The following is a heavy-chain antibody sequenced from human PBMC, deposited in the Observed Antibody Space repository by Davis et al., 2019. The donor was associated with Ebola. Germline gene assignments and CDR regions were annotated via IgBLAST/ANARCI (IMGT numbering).Heavy chain of an antibody. D-gene: IGHD6-13*01. V-gene: IGHV3-23*01. J-gene: IGHJ6*03. CDR3: ARVRAADGLYYYYMDV. Sequence: PGGSLRLSCAASGFTFSSYAMSWVRQAPGKGLEWVSAISGSGGSTYYADSVKGRFTISRDNFKNTLHLQMNSLRAEDTAVYYCARVRAADGLYYYYMDVWGKGTTVTVSS. CDR1: GFTFSSYA. CDR2: ISGSGGST.